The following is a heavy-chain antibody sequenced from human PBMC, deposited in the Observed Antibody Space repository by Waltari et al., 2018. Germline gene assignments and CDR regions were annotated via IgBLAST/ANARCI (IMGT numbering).Heavy chain of an antibody. V-gene: IGHV4-39*01. J-gene: IGHJ3*02. CDR3: ARPPGYCSSTSCYPDAFDI. CDR2: IYYSGST. Sequence: QLQLQESGPGLVKPSETLSLTCTFSGASISISRYYGVWFCQPPGTGLEWIGSIYYSGSTYYNPALKSRVTISVDTSKNQFSLKLSSVTAADTAVYYCARPPGYCSSTSCYPDAFDIWGQGTMVTVSS. D-gene: IGHD2-2*01. CDR1: GASISISRYY.